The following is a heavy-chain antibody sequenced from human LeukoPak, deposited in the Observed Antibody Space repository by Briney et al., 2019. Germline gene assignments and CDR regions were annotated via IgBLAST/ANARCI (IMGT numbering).Heavy chain of an antibody. J-gene: IGHJ3*02. Sequence: SETLSPTCAVYGGSFSGYYWSWIRQPPGKGLEWIGEINHSGSTNYNPSLKSRVTISVDTSKNQFSLKLSSVTAADTAVYYCASDIAVAGTAAFDIWGQGTMVTVSS. D-gene: IGHD6-19*01. CDR3: ASDIAVAGTAAFDI. V-gene: IGHV4-34*01. CDR1: GGSFSGYY. CDR2: INHSGST.